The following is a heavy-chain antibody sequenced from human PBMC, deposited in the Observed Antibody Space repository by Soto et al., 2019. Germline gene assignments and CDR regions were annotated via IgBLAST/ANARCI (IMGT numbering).Heavy chain of an antibody. CDR3: AKDHLPSTVTTPGY. Sequence: QVQLVESGGGVVQPGRSLILSCAASGFTFSTYGMHWVRQAPGKGLEWVAVISYDGNNKYYADSVKGRFTIARDNSKNTLFLQMDSLRAEDTAVYYCAKDHLPSTVTTPGYWGQGTLVTVSS. D-gene: IGHD4-17*01. CDR1: GFTFSTYG. CDR2: ISYDGNNK. J-gene: IGHJ4*02. V-gene: IGHV3-30*18.